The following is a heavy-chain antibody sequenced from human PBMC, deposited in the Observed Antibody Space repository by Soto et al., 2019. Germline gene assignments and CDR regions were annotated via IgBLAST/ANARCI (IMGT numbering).Heavy chain of an antibody. CDR3: ARSALRMNGMDV. D-gene: IGHD2-8*01. J-gene: IGHJ6*02. CDR2: IIPIFGTA. Sequence: SVKVSCKASGGTFSSYAISWVRRAPGQGLEWMGGIIPIFGTANYAQKFQGRVTITADKSTSTAYMELSSLRSEDTAVYYCARSALRMNGMDVWGQGTTVTVSS. CDR1: GGTFSSYA. V-gene: IGHV1-69*06.